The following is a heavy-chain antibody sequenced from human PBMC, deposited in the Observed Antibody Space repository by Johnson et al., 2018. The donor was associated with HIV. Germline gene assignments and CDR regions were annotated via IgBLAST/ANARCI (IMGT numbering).Heavy chain of an antibody. CDR1: GCTFSSYD. Sequence: VQLVESGGGLVQPGGSLRLSCAASGCTFSSYDMHWVRQVTGKGLEWVSAIGTAGDTSYPGSVKGRFTISRENAKNSLYLQMNSLRAGDTAVYYCARGSSYYYDSSGSDAFDIWGQGTMVTVSS. D-gene: IGHD3-22*01. CDR3: ARGSSYYYDSSGSDAFDI. V-gene: IGHV3-13*01. CDR2: IGTAGDT. J-gene: IGHJ3*02.